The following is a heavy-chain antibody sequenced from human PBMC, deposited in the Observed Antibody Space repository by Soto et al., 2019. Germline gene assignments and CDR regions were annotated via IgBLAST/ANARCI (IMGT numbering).Heavy chain of an antibody. CDR1: GFTFNAYA. D-gene: IGHD4-4*01. V-gene: IGHV3-23*01. Sequence: GGSLRLSCAASGFTFNAYAMTWVRQAPGKGLEWVSAIGGSGGNRYYAASVKGRFTISRDNSKHTLDLQMSRLRVEDLAVYYCARVASDYINSVDHWGQGILVTVSS. CDR3: ARVASDYINSVDH. CDR2: IGGSGGNR. J-gene: IGHJ4*02.